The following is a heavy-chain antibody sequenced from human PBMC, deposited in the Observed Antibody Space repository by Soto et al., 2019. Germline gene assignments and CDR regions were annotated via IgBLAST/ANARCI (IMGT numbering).Heavy chain of an antibody. CDR2: ISVHNGNT. CDR1: GYSFTSCG. V-gene: IGHV1-18*04. D-gene: IGHD1-7*01. Sequence: ASVKVSCKASGYSFTSCGISWVRQAPGQGLEWVGWISVHNGNTNSAQKLQGRVTLTTDTSTSTAYMELRSLRSDDTAVYYCARPNRNYDAFDIWGQGTMVTVSS. CDR3: ARPNRNYDAFDI. J-gene: IGHJ3*02.